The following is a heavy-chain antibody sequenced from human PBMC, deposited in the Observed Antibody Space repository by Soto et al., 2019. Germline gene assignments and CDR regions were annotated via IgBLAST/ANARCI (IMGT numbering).Heavy chain of an antibody. D-gene: IGHD6-19*01. V-gene: IGHV1-8*01. CDR2: MNPNSGNT. J-gene: IGHJ4*02. CDR1: GYTFTSYD. Sequence: ASVKVSCKASGYTFTSYDINWVRQATGQGLEWMGWMNPNSGNTGYAQKFQGRVTMTRNTSISTAYMELSSLRSEDTAVYYCDLSGLDSEQWLVDYWGQGTLVTVSS. CDR3: DLSGLDSEQWLVDY.